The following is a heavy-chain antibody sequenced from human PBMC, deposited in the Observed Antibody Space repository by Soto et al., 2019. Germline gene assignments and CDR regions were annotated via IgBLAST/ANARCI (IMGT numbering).Heavy chain of an antibody. D-gene: IGHD4-17*01. Sequence: QVQLRESGPGLVRPSETLSLTCTVSGGSITGYYWSWIRQPPGKGLEWIGYIYDSGTTTYNAALKSRVTISADTSNNQFPLNLRSVTAADTAVYYCARRNYGEEGYFFDFWGQGLLVTVSS. J-gene: IGHJ4*02. V-gene: IGHV4-59*08. CDR3: ARRNYGEEGYFFDF. CDR1: GGSITGYY. CDR2: IYDSGTT.